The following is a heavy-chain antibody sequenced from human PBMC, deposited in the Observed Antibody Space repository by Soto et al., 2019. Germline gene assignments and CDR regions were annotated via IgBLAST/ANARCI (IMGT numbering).Heavy chain of an antibody. CDR2: IIPIFGTA. CDR3: ARDIIGYYDSSGYFDY. CDR1: GGTFSSYA. D-gene: IGHD3-22*01. J-gene: IGHJ4*02. V-gene: IGHV1-69*13. Sequence: SVKVSGKASGGTFSSYAISWVRQAPGQGLEWMGGIIPIFGTANYAQKFQGRVTITADESTSTAYMELSSLRSEDTAVYYCARDIIGYYDSSGYFDYWGQGTLVTVSS.